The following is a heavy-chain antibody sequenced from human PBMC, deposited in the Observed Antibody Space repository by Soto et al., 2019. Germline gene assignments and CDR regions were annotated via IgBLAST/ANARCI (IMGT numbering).Heavy chain of an antibody. CDR1: GFTFSSDW. CDR2: IKQDGSDK. D-gene: IGHD2-15*01. V-gene: IGHV3-7*01. J-gene: IGHJ6*03. Sequence: GGSLTLSWAASGFTFSSDWMSWVRQTPGKGLEWVASIKQDGSDKYYVDSVKGRFTISRDNVKNSLYLQMNSLRAEDTAVYYCARFCSGGSCYPLYYYFYMDVWGKGTTVTVSS. CDR3: ARFCSGGSCYPLYYYFYMDV.